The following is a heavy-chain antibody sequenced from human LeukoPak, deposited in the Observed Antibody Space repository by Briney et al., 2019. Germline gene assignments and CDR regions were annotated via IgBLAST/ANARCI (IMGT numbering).Heavy chain of an antibody. J-gene: IGHJ4*02. CDR1: EFSFSSYA. CDR3: ARGSSGWYYFDY. Sequence: PGGSLRLSCAASEFSFSSYAMSWVRQAPGKGLEWVSTVSGSGSNTYYADSVKGRFTISRDNAKNSLYLQMNSLRAEDTAVYYCARGSSGWYYFDYWGQGTLVTVSS. V-gene: IGHV3-23*01. CDR2: VSGSGSNT. D-gene: IGHD3-22*01.